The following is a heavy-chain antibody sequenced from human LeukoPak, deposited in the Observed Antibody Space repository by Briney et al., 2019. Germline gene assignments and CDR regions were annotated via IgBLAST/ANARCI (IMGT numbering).Heavy chain of an antibody. J-gene: IGHJ6*03. CDR1: GGSISSTSYY. V-gene: IGHV4-39*07. Sequence: SETLSLTCVVSGGSISSTSYYWGWIRQPPGKGLEWIGSIYYSGSTYYSPSLKSRVTISVDTSKNQFSLKLSSVTAADTAVYYCARGRVSSSTWYSTYYYYFYMDVWGKGTTVTVSS. CDR3: ARGRVSSSTWYSTYYYYFYMDV. CDR2: IYYSGST. D-gene: IGHD1-1*01.